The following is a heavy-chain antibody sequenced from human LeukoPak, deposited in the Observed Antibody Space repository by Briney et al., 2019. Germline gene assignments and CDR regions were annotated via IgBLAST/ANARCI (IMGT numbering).Heavy chain of an antibody. D-gene: IGHD3-22*01. J-gene: IGHJ4*02. V-gene: IGHV3-23*01. CDR1: GFTFSSYG. Sequence: GSLRLSCAASGFTFSSYGMSWVRQAPGKGLEWVSAISGSGGSTYYADSVKGRFTISRDNSKNTLYLQMNSLRAEDTAVYYCATYYYDSSGYPLDYWGQGTLVTVSS. CDR3: ATYYYDSSGYPLDY. CDR2: ISGSGGST.